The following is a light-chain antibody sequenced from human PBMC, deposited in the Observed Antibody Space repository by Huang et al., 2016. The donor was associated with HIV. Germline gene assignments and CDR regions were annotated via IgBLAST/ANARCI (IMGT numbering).Light chain of an antibody. J-gene: IGKJ2*01. V-gene: IGKV3-15*01. CDR3: QQYSKWPPNT. Sequence: ELVMTQSPATLSLSPGERATLSCRASQSVNSKLAWYQQKPGQAPRRLIYGASTRATGVPGRFSGSGSGTECTITISSLQSEDVAVYYCQQYSKWPPNTFGQGTKLESK. CDR1: QSVNSK. CDR2: GAS.